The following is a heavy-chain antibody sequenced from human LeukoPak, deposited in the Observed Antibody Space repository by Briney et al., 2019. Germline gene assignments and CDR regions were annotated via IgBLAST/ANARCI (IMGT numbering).Heavy chain of an antibody. CDR2: VSVSGVST. J-gene: IGHJ5*02. CDR1: GFSFSNYA. Sequence: GGSLRLSCAASGFSFSNYAMSWVRQVPGKGLERVSAVSVSGVSTYYADSVKGRFTISRDNSKNTLYLQMNSLRVEDTAVYYCTSRTSGFDPWGQGTLVSVSS. D-gene: IGHD2-8*01. V-gene: IGHV3-23*01. CDR3: TSRTSGFDP.